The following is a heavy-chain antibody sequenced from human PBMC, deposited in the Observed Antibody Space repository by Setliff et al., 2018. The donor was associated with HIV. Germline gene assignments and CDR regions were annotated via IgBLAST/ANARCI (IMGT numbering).Heavy chain of an antibody. CDR1: GGSISSYY. V-gene: IGHV4-59*01. CDR3: ARTYYDFWSGSYSYKWFDP. D-gene: IGHD3-3*01. Sequence: ASETLSLTCTVSGGSISSYYWSWIRQPPGTGLEWIGYIYYSGFTNYKPSLKSRVTISIDTSKNQFSLKMSSVTAADTAFYYCARTYYDFWSGSYSYKWFDPWGQGTLVTVSS. CDR2: IYYSGFT. J-gene: IGHJ5*02.